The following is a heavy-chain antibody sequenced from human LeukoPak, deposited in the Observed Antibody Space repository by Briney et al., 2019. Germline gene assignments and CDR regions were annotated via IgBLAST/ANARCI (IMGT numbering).Heavy chain of an antibody. CDR1: GGTFSSYA. J-gene: IGHJ5*01. D-gene: IGHD4-17*01. Sequence: SVKVSCKASGGTFSSYAISWVRQAPGQGLEWMGGIIPIFGTANYAQKFQGRVTITADKSTSTAYMELSSLRSEDTAVYYCARDDSGTRRGWFEHWGQGTLVTVSS. CDR2: IIPIFGTA. V-gene: IGHV1-69*06. CDR3: ARDDSGTRRGWFEH.